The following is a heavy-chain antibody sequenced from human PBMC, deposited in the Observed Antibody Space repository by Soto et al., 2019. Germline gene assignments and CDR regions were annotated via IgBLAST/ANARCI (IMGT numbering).Heavy chain of an antibody. D-gene: IGHD3-9*01. V-gene: IGHV3-20*04. CDR1: GFTFDDYA. CDR2: INWNGGST. CDR3: ARAPYDILTGYYFDL. J-gene: IGHJ2*01. Sequence: VQLVESGGGLVQPGRSLRLSCVVSGFTFDDYAMHWVRQAPGKGLEWVSGINWNGGSTGYADSVKGRFTISRDNAKNSLYLQMNSLRAEDTALYYCARAPYDILTGYYFDLWGRGTLVTVSS.